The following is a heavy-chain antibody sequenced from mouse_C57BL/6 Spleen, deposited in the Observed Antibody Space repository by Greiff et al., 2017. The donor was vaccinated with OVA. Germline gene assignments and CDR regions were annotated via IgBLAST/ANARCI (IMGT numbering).Heavy chain of an antibody. V-gene: IGHV1-82*01. CDR2: IYPGDGDT. J-gene: IGHJ3*01. Sequence: VKLQESGPELVKPGASVKISCKASGYAFSSSWMNWVKQRPGKGLEWIGRIYPGDGDTNYNGKFKGKATLTADKSSSTAYIQLSSLTSEDSAVYFCARGRDYYGSSYPFAYWGQGTLVTVSA. D-gene: IGHD1-1*01. CDR3: ARGRDYYGSSYPFAY. CDR1: GYAFSSSW.